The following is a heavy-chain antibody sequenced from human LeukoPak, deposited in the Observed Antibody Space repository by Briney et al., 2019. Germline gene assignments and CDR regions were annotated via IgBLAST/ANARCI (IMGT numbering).Heavy chain of an antibody. CDR3: ATRAEEYCTNGVCYYYYYMDV. CDR1: GGTFSSYA. Sequence: WASVKVSCKASGGTFSSYAISWVRQAPGQGLEWMGGIIPIFGTANYAQKFQGRVTITADKSTSTAYMELSSLRSEDTAVYYCATRAEEYCTNGVCYYYYYMDVWGKGTTVTVSS. D-gene: IGHD2-8*01. J-gene: IGHJ6*03. V-gene: IGHV1-69*06. CDR2: IIPIFGTA.